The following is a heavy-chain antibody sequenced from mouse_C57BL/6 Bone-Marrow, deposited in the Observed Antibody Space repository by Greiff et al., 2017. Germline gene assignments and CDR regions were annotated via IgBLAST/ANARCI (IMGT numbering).Heavy chain of an antibody. V-gene: IGHV5-17*01. CDR3: AYEYGDYFDY. Sequence: EVQLVESGGGLVKPGGSLKLSCAASGFTFSDYGMHWVRQAPEKGLEWVAYISSGSSTIYYADTVKGRFTISRDNAKNTLFLQMTSLRSEDTAMYYCAYEYGDYFDYWGQGTTLTVSS. D-gene: IGHD2-4*01. CDR2: ISSGSSTI. J-gene: IGHJ2*01. CDR1: GFTFSDYG.